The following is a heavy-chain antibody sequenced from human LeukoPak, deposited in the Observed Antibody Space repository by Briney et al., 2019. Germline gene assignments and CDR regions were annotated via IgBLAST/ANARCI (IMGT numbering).Heavy chain of an antibody. CDR3: AKDPSLGIGYYFDY. Sequence: GGSLRLSCAASGFTFSSYSMNWVRQAPGKGLEWVSSISSSSSYIYYADSVKGRFTISRDNSKNTLYLQMNSLRAEDTAVYYCAKDPSLGIGYYFDYWGQGTLVTVSS. J-gene: IGHJ4*02. CDR1: GFTFSSYS. V-gene: IGHV3-21*01. CDR2: ISSSSSYI. D-gene: IGHD7-27*01.